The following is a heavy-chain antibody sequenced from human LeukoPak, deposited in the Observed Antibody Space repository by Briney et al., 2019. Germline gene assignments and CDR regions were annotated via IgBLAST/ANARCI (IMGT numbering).Heavy chain of an antibody. CDR3: AREIYHQLGLYYYYYMDV. Sequence: SETLSLTCTVSGGFISSYSWSWIRQPAGKGLEWIGRVYSSGSTNYNPSLKSRVTMSVDTSKNQLSLKLNSVTAADTAVYYCAREIYHQLGLYYYYYMDVWGKGTTVTVSS. J-gene: IGHJ6*03. D-gene: IGHD3-16*01. CDR1: GGFISSYS. V-gene: IGHV4-4*07. CDR2: VYSSGST.